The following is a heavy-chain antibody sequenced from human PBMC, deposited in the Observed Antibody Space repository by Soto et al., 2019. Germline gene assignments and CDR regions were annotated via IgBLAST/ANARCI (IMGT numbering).Heavy chain of an antibody. J-gene: IGHJ4*02. CDR2: IYYSGST. CDR1: GGSISSSSYY. D-gene: IGHD3-3*01. Sequence: PETLSLTCTVSGGSISSSSYYWGWIRQPPGKGLEWIGSIYYSGSTYYNPSLKSRVTISVDTSKNQFSLKLSSVTAADTAVYYCARDIIGERYYDFWSGYYSFDYWGQGTLVTVSS. V-gene: IGHV4-39*02. CDR3: ARDIIGERYYDFWSGYYSFDY.